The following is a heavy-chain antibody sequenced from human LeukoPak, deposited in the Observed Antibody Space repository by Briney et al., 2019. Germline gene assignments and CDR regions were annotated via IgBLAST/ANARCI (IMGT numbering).Heavy chain of an antibody. D-gene: IGHD3-3*01. Sequence: GGSPRLSCAASGFTFSSYEMNWVRQAPGKGLEWVSYISSSGSTIYYADSVKGRFTISRDNAKNSLYLQMNSLRAEDTAVYYCASRLRFLEWSPFDYWGQGTLVAVSS. CDR3: ASRLRFLEWSPFDY. CDR1: GFTFSSYE. CDR2: ISSSGSTI. J-gene: IGHJ4*02. V-gene: IGHV3-48*03.